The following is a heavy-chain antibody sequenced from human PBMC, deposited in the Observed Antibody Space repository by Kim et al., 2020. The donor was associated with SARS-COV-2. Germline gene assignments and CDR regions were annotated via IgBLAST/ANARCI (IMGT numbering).Heavy chain of an antibody. D-gene: IGHD6-13*01. CDR3: ARVGYSSSWTLNPYYFDY. V-gene: IGHV3-48*03. CDR2: ISSSGSTI. Sequence: GGSLRLSCAASGFTFSSYEMNWVRQAPGKGLEWVSYISSSGSTIYYADSVKGRFTISRDNAKNSLYLQMNSLRAEDTAVYYCARVGYSSSWTLNPYYFDYWGQGTLVTVSS. CDR1: GFTFSSYE. J-gene: IGHJ4*02.